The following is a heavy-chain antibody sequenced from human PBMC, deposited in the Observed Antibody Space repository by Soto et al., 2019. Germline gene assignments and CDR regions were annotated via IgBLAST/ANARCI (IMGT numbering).Heavy chain of an antibody. D-gene: IGHD6-19*01. J-gene: IGHJ4*02. Sequence: EVQLLESGGGLVQPGGSLRLSCAASGFTFSSYAMSWVRQAPGKGLEWVSVISGSGGSTYYADSVKGRFTIYRDNSKITLYLQRNSLRAEDTAVDYCAKRGAGQYFDYWGQGTLVTVSS. CDR1: GFTFSSYA. CDR3: AKRGAGQYFDY. V-gene: IGHV3-23*01. CDR2: ISGSGGST.